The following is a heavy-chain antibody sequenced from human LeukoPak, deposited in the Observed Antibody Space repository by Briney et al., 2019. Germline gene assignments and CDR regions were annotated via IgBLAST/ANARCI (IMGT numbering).Heavy chain of an antibody. V-gene: IGHV4-59*01. CDR3: ARGRGIVGATTDYYFDY. Sequence: SESLTLTCTVSGCSISSYYWSWIRQPPGKGLEWIGHIYYSGSTNYKPSLKSRVTISVDTSKNQFSLKLNTVTAADTAVYYCARGRGIVGATTDYYFDYWGQGTLVTVSS. D-gene: IGHD1-26*01. CDR2: IYYSGST. J-gene: IGHJ4*02. CDR1: GCSISSYY.